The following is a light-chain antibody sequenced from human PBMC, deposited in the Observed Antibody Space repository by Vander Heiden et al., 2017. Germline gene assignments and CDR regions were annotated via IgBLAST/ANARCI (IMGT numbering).Light chain of an antibody. V-gene: IGKV2-28*01. CDR3: MQVLQTPYT. J-gene: IGKJ2*01. CDR2: WGS. CDR1: QSLLHSNGHNY. Sequence: DIVMTRSPLSLPVTPGEPASISCRSSQSLLHSNGHNYLDWYVQKPGQSPQLLIYWGSDRASGVPDRFSGSGSGTDFTLKISRVEAEDVGVYYCMQVLQTPYTFGQGTKLEIK.